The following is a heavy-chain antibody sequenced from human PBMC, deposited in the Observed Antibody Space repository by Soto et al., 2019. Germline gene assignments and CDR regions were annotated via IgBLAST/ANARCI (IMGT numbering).Heavy chain of an antibody. CDR1: GYIFIDYW. Sequence: GESLKISCKASGYIFIDYWIGWVRQMPGKGLEWMGIVYPRDSDTRYSPSFQGQVTISADRSTSTAFLQWRSLKASDTALYYCARPPLPGYSIHFNSWGQGTMVTVSS. J-gene: IGHJ4*02. D-gene: IGHD2-15*01. V-gene: IGHV5-51*01. CDR3: ARPPLPGYSIHFNS. CDR2: VYPRDSDT.